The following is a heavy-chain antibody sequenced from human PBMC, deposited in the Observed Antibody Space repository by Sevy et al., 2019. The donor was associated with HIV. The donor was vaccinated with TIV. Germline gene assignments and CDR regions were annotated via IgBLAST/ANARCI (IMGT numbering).Heavy chain of an antibody. D-gene: IGHD1-26*01. J-gene: IGHJ4*02. V-gene: IGHV3-11*06. CDR2: ISFSSNYT. CDR1: GFTFSDYY. Sequence: GGSLRLSCSASGFTFSDYYMNWIRQAPGKGLEWISYISFSSNYTMYADSVTGRFTISGDNAKNSLYLQMNSLRAEDTAVYYCARGLVGANLGTDYWGQGSLVTVSS. CDR3: ARGLVGANLGTDY.